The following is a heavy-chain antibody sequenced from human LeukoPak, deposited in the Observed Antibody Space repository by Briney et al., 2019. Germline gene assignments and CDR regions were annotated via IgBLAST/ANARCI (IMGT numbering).Heavy chain of an antibody. CDR1: GGSISSYY. D-gene: IGHD1-1*01. Sequence: SETLSLTCTVSGGSISSYYWSWIRQPPGKGLEWIGYIYYSGSTNYNPSLKSRVTISVDTSKNQFSLKLSSVTAADTAVYYCARQLEDAFDIWGQGTMATVSS. CDR2: IYYSGST. J-gene: IGHJ3*02. V-gene: IGHV4-59*08. CDR3: ARQLEDAFDI.